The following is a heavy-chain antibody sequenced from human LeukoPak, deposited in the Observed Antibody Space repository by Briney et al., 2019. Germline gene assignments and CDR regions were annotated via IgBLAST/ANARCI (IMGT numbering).Heavy chain of an antibody. CDR1: GGSISSGSYY. V-gene: IGHV4-61*02. CDR3: ARAWEDIVGAHYFDY. D-gene: IGHD1-26*01. J-gene: IGHJ4*02. Sequence: KPSETLSLTCTVSGGSISSGSYYWSWIRQPAGKGLEWIGRIYTSGSTNYNPSLKSRVTISVDTSKNQFSLKLSSVTAADTAVYYCARAWEDIVGAHYFDYWGQGTLVTVSS. CDR2: IYTSGST.